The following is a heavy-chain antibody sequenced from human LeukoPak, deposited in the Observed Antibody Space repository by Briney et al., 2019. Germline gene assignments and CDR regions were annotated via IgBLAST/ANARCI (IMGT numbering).Heavy chain of an antibody. CDR2: ISNSGGST. Sequence: GGSLRLSCAASGFTFSSYAMSWVRQAPGKGLEWVSGISNSGGSTYYADSVKGRFTISRDNSKNTLYLQMNSPRPEDTAVYYWAKAYYDSYYDYWGQGTLVTVSS. D-gene: IGHD3-22*01. J-gene: IGHJ4*02. CDR1: GFTFSSYA. CDR3: AKAYYDSYYDY. V-gene: IGHV3-23*01.